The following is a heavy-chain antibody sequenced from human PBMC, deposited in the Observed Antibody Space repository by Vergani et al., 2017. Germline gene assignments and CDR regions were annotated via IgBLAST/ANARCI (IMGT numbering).Heavy chain of an antibody. CDR2: INHSGST. V-gene: IGHV4-34*01. D-gene: IGHD2-21*01. CDR1: GGSFSGYY. J-gene: IGHJ6*03. Sequence: QVQLQQWGAGLLKPSETLSLTCAVYGGSFSGYYWSWIRQPPGKGLEWIGEINHSGSTNYNPSLKSRVTISVDTSKNQCSLKLSSVTAADTAVYYCAGGVVGLGYYYYYMDVWGKGTTVTVSS. CDR3: AGGVVGLGYYYYYMDV.